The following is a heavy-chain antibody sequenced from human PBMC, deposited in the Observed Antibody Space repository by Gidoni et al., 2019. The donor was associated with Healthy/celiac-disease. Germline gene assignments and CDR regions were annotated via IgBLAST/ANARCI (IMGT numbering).Heavy chain of an antibody. CDR3: ASYYGYDAFDI. V-gene: IGHV1-3*01. D-gene: IGHD3-22*01. CDR2: INAGNGNT. J-gene: IGHJ3*02. CDR1: GYTFTSYA. Sequence: GYTFTSYAMHWVRQAPGQRLEWMGWINAGNGNTKYSQKFQGRVTITRDTSASTAYMELSSLRSEDTAVYYCASYYGYDAFDIWGQGTMVTVSS.